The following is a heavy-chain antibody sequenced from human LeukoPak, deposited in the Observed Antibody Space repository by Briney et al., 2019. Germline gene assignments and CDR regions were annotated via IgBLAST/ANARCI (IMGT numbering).Heavy chain of an antibody. CDR2: IYSGGST. CDR3: ARPSYYYDSSGSDY. CDR1: GFTVSSSY. D-gene: IGHD3-22*01. Sequence: GGSLRLSCAASGFTVSSSYMSWVRQAPGKGLEWVSVIYSGGSTYYADSVKGRFTISRDNSKNTLYLQMNSLRAEDTAVYYCARPSYYYDSSGSDYWGQGTLVTVSS. J-gene: IGHJ4*02. V-gene: IGHV3-66*04.